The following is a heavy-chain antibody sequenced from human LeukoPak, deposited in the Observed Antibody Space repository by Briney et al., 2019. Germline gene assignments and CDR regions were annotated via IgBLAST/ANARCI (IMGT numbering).Heavy chain of an antibody. J-gene: IGHJ4*02. CDR3: ARNDGMVRGVLDY. V-gene: IGHV3-30*02. CDR1: GFTFSSYG. D-gene: IGHD3-10*01. Sequence: GGSLRLSCAASGFTFSSYGMHWVRQAPGKGLEWVAFIRYDGSNKYYADSVKGRFTISRDNSKNTLYLQMNSLRAEDTAVYYCARNDGMVRGVLDYWGQGTLVTVSS. CDR2: IRYDGSNK.